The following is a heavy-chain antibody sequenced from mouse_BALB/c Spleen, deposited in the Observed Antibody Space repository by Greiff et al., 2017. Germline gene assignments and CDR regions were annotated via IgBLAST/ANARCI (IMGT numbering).Heavy chain of an antibody. Sequence: VQLQQSGPELVRPGVSVKISCKGSGYTFTDYAMHWVKQSHAKSLEWIGVISTYYGNTNYKQKFKGKATMTVDKSSSTAYMELARLTSEDSAIYYCARSYDGYDAMDYWGQGTSVTVSS. J-gene: IGHJ4*01. CDR3: ARSYDGYDAMDY. V-gene: IGHV1-67*01. D-gene: IGHD2-3*01. CDR2: ISTYYGNT. CDR1: GYTFTDYA.